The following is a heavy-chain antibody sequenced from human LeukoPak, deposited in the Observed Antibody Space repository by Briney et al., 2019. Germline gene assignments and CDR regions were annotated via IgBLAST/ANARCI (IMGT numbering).Heavy chain of an antibody. J-gene: IGHJ4*02. V-gene: IGHV4-39*07. Sequence: SQTLSLTCTVSGGSFSSGSYYWSWIRQPPGKGLEWIGSIYYSGSTYYNPSLKSRVTISVDTSKNQFSLKLSSVAAADTAVYYCARALETRIVVVTFDYWGQGTLVTVSS. D-gene: IGHD3-22*01. CDR1: GGSFSSGSYY. CDR2: IYYSGST. CDR3: ARALETRIVVVTFDY.